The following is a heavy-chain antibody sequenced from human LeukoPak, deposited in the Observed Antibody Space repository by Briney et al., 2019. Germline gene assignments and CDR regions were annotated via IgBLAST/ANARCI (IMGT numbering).Heavy chain of an antibody. V-gene: IGHV3-33*06. D-gene: IGHD3-3*01. CDR2: IWYDGSNK. CDR1: GFTFSSYG. CDR3: AKGGDTYDFWSGYYTGRHYYYYMDV. Sequence: GGXLRLSCAASGFTFSSYGMHWVRQAPGKGLEWVAVIWYDGSNKYYADSVKGRFTISRDNSKNTLYLQMNSLRAEDTAVYYCAKGGDTYDFWSGYYTGRHYYYYMDVWGKGTTVTVSS. J-gene: IGHJ6*03.